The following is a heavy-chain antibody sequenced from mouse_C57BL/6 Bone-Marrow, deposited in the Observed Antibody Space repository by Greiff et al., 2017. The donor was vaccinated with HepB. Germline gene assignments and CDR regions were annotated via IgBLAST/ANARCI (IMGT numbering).Heavy chain of an antibody. D-gene: IGHD2-4*01. CDR3: TGRVFYYDPTGDFDV. CDR1: GFTFSNYW. J-gene: IGHJ1*03. CDR2: IRLKSDNYAT. V-gene: IGHV6-3*01. Sequence: EVMLVESGGGLVQPGGSMKLSCVASGFTFSNYWMNWVRQSPEKGLEWVAQIRLKSDNYATHYAESVKGRFTISRDDSKSSVYLQMNNLRAEDTGIYYCTGRVFYYDPTGDFDVWGTGTTVTVSS.